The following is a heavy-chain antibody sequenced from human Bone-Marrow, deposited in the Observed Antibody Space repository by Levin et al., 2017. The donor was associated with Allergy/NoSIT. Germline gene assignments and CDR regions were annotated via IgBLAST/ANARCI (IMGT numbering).Heavy chain of an antibody. V-gene: IGHV1-69*13. CDR1: GGTFSSYA. CDR2: IIPIFGTA. CDR3: ARAGYYYGSGSYTYYFDY. Sequence: SVKVSCKASGGTFSSYAISWVRQAPGQGLEWMGGIIPIFGTANYAQKFQGRVTITADESTSTAYMELSSLRSEDTAVYYCARAGYYYGSGSYTYYFDYWGQGTLVTVSS. J-gene: IGHJ4*02. D-gene: IGHD3-10*01.